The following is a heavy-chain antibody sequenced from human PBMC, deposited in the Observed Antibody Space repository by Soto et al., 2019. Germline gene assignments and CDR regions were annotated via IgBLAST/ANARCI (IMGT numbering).Heavy chain of an antibody. Sequence: PGGSLRFSCAASGFTVSSNYMSWVRQAPGKGLEWVSVIYSGGSTYYADSVKGRFTISRDNSKNTLYLQMNSLRAEDTAVYYCAKAEGGSPRNDFDCRGRGSLVTVSS. CDR2: IYSGGST. J-gene: IGHJ4*02. D-gene: IGHD1-1*01. V-gene: IGHV3-53*01. CDR3: AKAEGGSPRNDFDC. CDR1: GFTVSSNY.